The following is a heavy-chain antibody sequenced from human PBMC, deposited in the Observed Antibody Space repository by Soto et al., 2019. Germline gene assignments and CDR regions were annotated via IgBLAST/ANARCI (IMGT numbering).Heavy chain of an antibody. V-gene: IGHV3-15*01. Sequence: EVQLVESGGGLVKPGGSLRLSCAASGFTFSNAWMSWVRQAPGKGLEWVGRIKSKTDGGTTDYAAPVKGRFTISRDDSKNTLYLQMNSLKTEDTAVYYCTTALCTLFTYYYGSGSYYVDYWGQGTLVTVSS. CDR2: IKSKTDGGTT. CDR3: TTALCTLFTYYYGSGSYYVDY. J-gene: IGHJ4*02. CDR1: GFTFSNAW. D-gene: IGHD3-10*01.